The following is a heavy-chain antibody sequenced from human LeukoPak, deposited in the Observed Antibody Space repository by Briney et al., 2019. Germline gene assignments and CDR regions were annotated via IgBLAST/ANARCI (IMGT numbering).Heavy chain of an antibody. CDR1: GGSISSYY. V-gene: IGHV4-59*01. CDR3: AKVEANYFDY. CDR2: IYYSGST. J-gene: IGHJ4*02. D-gene: IGHD1-26*01. Sequence: SETLSLTCTVSGGSISSYYWSWIRQPPGKGLEWIGYIYYSGSTNYNPSLKSRVTISVDTSKNQFSLKLSSVTAADTAVYYCAKVEANYFDYWGQGILVTVSS.